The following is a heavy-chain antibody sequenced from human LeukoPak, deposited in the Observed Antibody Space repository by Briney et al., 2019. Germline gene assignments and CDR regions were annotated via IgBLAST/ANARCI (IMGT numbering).Heavy chain of an antibody. CDR2: IYYSGNT. J-gene: IGHJ4*02. V-gene: IGHV4-59*01. D-gene: IGHD5-18*01. CDR3: ARIVPYNYGYVDN. Sequence: SETLSLTCTVSGVSISSYYWSWIRQPPGKGLEWIGYIYYSGNTNYNPSLKSRVTISLDTSKNQFSLKLSSVTAADTAVHYCARIVPYNYGYVDNWGQGTLVTVSS. CDR1: GVSISSYY.